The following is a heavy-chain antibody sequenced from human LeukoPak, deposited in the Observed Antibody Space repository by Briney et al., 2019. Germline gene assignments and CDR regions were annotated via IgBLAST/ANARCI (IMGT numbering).Heavy chain of an antibody. CDR2: INPNSGGT. D-gene: IGHD6-19*01. CDR1: RYTFTRYG. J-gene: IGHJ4*02. V-gene: IGHV1-2*02. CDR3: ARDSEVSSGWYPFDY. Sequence: ASVKASCKASRYTFTRYGLSWVRQSPGQGLEWMGWINPNSGGTNYAQKFQGRVTMTSDTSISTAYMELSRLRSDDTAVYYCARDSEVSSGWYPFDYWGQGTLVTVSS.